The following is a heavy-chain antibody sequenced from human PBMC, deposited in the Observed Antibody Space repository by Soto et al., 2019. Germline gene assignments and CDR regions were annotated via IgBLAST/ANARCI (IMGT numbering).Heavy chain of an antibody. V-gene: IGHV3-48*02. CDR1: GFTFSSYS. CDR2: ISSSSSTI. J-gene: IGHJ6*02. D-gene: IGHD5-12*01. CDR3: ARDFTYYDFSYSGYDFGEKNYYYYYGMDV. Sequence: GGSLRLSCAASGFTFSSYSMNWVRQAPGKGLEWVSYISSSSSTIYYADSVKGRFTISRDNAKNSLYLQMNSLRDEDTAVYYCARDFTYYDFSYSGYDFGEKNYYYYYGMDVWGQGTTVTVSS.